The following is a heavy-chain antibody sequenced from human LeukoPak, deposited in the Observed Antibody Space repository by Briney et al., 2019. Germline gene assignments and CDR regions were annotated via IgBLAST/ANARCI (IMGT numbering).Heavy chain of an antibody. D-gene: IGHD2-2*01. V-gene: IGHV4-4*07. J-gene: IGHJ4*02. CDR2: IYTSGST. CDR3: ARDSRYCSSTSCPPDYFDY. Sequence: SEALSLTCTVSGGSISSYYWSWIRQPAGKGLEWIGRIYTSGSTNYNPSLKSRVTMSVDTSKNQFSLKLSSVTAADTAVYYCARDSRYCSSTSCPPDYFDYWGQGTLVTVS. CDR1: GGSISSYY.